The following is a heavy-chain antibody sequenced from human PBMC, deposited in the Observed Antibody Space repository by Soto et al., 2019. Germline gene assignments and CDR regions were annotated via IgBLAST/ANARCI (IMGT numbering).Heavy chain of an antibody. CDR3: ARIPVDTYMINWFDP. Sequence: LSLTCTVSGGSVSSGDYYWSWIRQPPGKGLEWIGYIYYSGSTNYNPSLKSRVSISLDTSKNQFSLRLTSVTAAETAVYYCARIPVDTYMINWFDPWGQGTLVTVSS. V-gene: IGHV4-61*08. CDR1: GGSVSSGDYY. J-gene: IGHJ5*02. D-gene: IGHD5-18*01. CDR2: IYYSGST.